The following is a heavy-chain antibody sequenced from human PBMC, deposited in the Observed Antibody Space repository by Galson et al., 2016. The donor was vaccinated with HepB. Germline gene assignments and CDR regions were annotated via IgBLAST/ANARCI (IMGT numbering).Heavy chain of an antibody. J-gene: IGHJ6*02. Sequence: SVKVSCKASGYTFSTYALQWVRQAPGQGLEWMGWINAGTGNKKYSPQFQARVTFTRDTSASTAYMELSSLRSEDTAVYYCAREVVPEPTEFYYSYPAVDVWGQGTTVIVSS. CDR3: AREVVPEPTEFYYSYPAVDV. CDR2: INAGTGNK. D-gene: IGHD2-2*01. CDR1: GYTFSTYA. V-gene: IGHV1-3*01.